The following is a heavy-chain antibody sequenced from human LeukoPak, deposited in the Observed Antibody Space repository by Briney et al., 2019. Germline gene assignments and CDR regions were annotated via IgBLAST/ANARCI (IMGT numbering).Heavy chain of an antibody. CDR2: ISSSSSTI. V-gene: IGHV3-48*02. J-gene: IGHJ4*02. Sequence: GGSLRLSCAASGFAFSSYTMSWVRQAPGKGLEWVSYISSSSSTIYYADSVKGRFTISRDNAKNSLHLQMNSLRDEDTAVYYCAREEIVCSSLNCYVDYWGQGTPVTVSS. CDR3: AREEIVCSSLNCYVDY. CDR1: GFAFSSYT. D-gene: IGHD2-2*01.